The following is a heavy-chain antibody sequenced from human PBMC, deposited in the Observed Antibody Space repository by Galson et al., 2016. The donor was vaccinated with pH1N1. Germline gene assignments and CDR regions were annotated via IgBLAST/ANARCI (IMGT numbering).Heavy chain of an antibody. CDR1: GVTFTVYT. Sequence: SVKVSCKASGVTFTVYTIAWVRQAPGQGLEWMGGISPMFDTTTYAQKFQDRVTITADRLTTTIYMNLTSLRFDDTAVYYCARGFRGGYNYALFDHWGHGSLVIVSS. CDR2: ISPMFDTT. J-gene: IGHJ4*01. D-gene: IGHD5-18*01. CDR3: ARGFRGGYNYALFDH. V-gene: IGHV1-69*06.